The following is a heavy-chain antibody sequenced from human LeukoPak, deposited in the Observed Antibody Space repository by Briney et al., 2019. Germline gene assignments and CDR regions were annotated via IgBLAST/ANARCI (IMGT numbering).Heavy chain of an antibody. J-gene: IGHJ3*02. CDR3: AGHIRRDAFDI. CDR2: TYYSGST. CDR1: GGSISSGDYY. Sequence: NPSETLSLTCTVSGGSISSGDYYWSWIRQPPGKGLEWIGYTYYSGSTYYNPSLKSRVTISVDTSKNQFSLKLSSVTAADTAVYYCAGHIRRDAFDIWGQGTMVTVSS. D-gene: IGHD2-2*02. V-gene: IGHV4-30-4*08.